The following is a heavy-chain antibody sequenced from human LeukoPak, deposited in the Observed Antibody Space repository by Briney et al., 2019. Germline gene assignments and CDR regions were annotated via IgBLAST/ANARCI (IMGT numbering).Heavy chain of an antibody. V-gene: IGHV1-69*04. J-gene: IGHJ4*02. CDR3: ARQYISVGAPFDY. CDR1: GGTFSSYA. CDR2: IIPILGIA. Sequence: WASVKVSCKASGGTFSSYAISWVRQAPGQGLEWMGRIIPILGIANYAQKFQGRVTITADKSTSTAYTELSSLRSEDTAVYYCARQYISVGAPFDYWGQGTLVTVSS. D-gene: IGHD1-26*01.